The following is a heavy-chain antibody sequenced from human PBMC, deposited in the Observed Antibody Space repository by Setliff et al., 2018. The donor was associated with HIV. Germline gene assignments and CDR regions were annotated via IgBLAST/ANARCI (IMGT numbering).Heavy chain of an antibody. V-gene: IGHV3-21*01. CDR3: ARDFRRYFDYYYYGGSD. CDR1: GFTFISYG. Sequence: PGGSLRLSCAVSGFTFISYGMYWVRQAPGKGLEWVSSISSSSSYIYYADSVKGRFTISRDNAKNSLYLQMNSLRAEDTAVYYCARDFRRYFDYYYYGGSDWGQGTLVTVSS. D-gene: IGHD3-9*01. J-gene: IGHJ4*02. CDR2: ISSSSSYI.